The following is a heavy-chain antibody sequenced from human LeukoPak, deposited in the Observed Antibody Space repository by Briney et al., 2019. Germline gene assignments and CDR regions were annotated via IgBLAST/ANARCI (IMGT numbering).Heavy chain of an antibody. CDR2: IIPILGTA. CDR3: ARAPTAYCGGDCYFDY. CDR1: GGTFSSYA. J-gene: IGHJ4*02. V-gene: IGHV1-69*11. D-gene: IGHD2-21*02. Sequence: SVKVSCKAAGGTFSSYAISWVRQAPGQGLEWMGRIIPILGTANYAQKVQGRVTISTDESTSTAYMELSSLRSEDTAVYYCARAPTAYCGGDCYFDYWGQGTLVTVSS.